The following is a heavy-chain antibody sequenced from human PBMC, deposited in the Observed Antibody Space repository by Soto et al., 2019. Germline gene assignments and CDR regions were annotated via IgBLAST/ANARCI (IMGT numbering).Heavy chain of an antibody. Sequence: GGSLRLSCAASGFTFSSYAMSWVRQAPGKGLEWVSAISGSGDSTYYADSVKGRFTISRDNSKNTLYLQMNSLRAEDTAVYYCAKDGYYYDSSGYYYGWFDPWGQGTLVTVS. CDR1: GFTFSSYA. V-gene: IGHV3-23*01. D-gene: IGHD3-22*01. CDR3: AKDGYYYDSSGYYYGWFDP. CDR2: ISGSGDST. J-gene: IGHJ5*02.